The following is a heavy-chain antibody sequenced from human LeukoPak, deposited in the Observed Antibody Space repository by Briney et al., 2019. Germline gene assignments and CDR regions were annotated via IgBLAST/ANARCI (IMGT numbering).Heavy chain of an antibody. CDR2: FDPEDGET. V-gene: IGHV1-24*01. CDR3: ATQPYYDSSGYLFDY. D-gene: IGHD3-22*01. CDR1: GYTLTELS. Sequence: GASVKDSCKVSGYTLTELSMHWVRQAPGKGLEWMGGFDPEDGETIYAQKFQGRVTMTEDTSTDTAYMELSSLRSEDTAVYYCATQPYYDSSGYLFDYWGQGTLVTVSS. J-gene: IGHJ4*02.